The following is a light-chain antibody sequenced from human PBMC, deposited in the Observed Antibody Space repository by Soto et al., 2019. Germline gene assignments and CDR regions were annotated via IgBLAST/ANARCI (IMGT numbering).Light chain of an antibody. CDR1: QTISSW. J-gene: IGKJ1*01. Sequence: DIQMTQSPSNLRGAVGERVTITCRASQTISSWLAWYQQKPGKAPKLLIYKASTLKSGVPSRFSGSGSGTEFTLTISRLQPDDFATYYCQHYTRYPEACGQGTKVDIK. V-gene: IGKV1-5*03. CDR2: KAS. CDR3: QHYTRYPEA.